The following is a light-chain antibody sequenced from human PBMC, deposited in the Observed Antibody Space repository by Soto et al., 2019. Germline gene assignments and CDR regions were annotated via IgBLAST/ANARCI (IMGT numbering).Light chain of an antibody. CDR2: DAS. CDR1: QPISTY. Sequence: EIVLTQSPPTLSLSPGESAALSCRVSQPISTYLAWYQQKPGQAPRLLIYDASTRATGIPARFSGSGSGTDFTLTISRLEPEDFSVYYCHQYGTAPLTFGQGTRLEIK. J-gene: IGKJ5*01. CDR3: HQYGTAPLT. V-gene: IGKV3-11*01.